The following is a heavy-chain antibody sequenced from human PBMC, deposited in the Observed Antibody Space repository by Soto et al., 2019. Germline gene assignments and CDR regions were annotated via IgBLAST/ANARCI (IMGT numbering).Heavy chain of an antibody. CDR3: ARRGLGSSSVSWFDP. V-gene: IGHV4-39*01. D-gene: IGHD6-6*01. J-gene: IGHJ5*02. CDR1: GGSISSSSYY. CDR2: IYYSRST. Sequence: SETLSLTCTVSGGSISSSSYYWGWIRQPPGKGLEWIGSIYYSRSTYYNPSLKSRVTISVDTSKNQFSLTLSSVTAAVLALYYCARRGLGSSSVSWFDPWGQGTLVAVSS.